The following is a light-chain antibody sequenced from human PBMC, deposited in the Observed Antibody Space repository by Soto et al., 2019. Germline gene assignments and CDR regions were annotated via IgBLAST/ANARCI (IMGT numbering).Light chain of an antibody. CDR1: QSVSSN. V-gene: IGKV3-15*01. J-gene: IGKJ2*01. CDR3: QHYNYCPPLYT. CDR2: GAS. Sequence: EIVMTQSPATLSVSPGERATLSCRASQSVSSNLAWCPQKPGQAPRLLIYGASTRTTAIPAKISGSGSGSESTLTISILRYEDFAVYDYQHYNYCPPLYTFGQGTKLEIK.